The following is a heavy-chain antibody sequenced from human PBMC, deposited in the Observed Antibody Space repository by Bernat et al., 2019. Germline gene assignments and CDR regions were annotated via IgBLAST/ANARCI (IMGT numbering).Heavy chain of an antibody. J-gene: IGHJ4*02. CDR3: ARDQGENGDYVPY. CDR1: GFTFSSYG. D-gene: IGHD4-17*01. Sequence: QVQLVESGGGVVQPGRSLRLSCAASGFTFSSYGMHWVRQAPGKGLEWVAVIWYDGSNKYYADSVKGRFTISRDNAKNSLYLQMNSLRAEDTAVYYCARDQGENGDYVPYWGQGTLVTVSS. V-gene: IGHV3-33*01. CDR2: IWYDGSNK.